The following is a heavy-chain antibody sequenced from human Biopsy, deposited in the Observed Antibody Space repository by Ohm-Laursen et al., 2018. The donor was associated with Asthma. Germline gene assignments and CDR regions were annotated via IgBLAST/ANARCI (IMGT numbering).Heavy chain of an antibody. V-gene: IGHV1-18*03. CDR3: ARAVDYSHYYGIDV. J-gene: IGHJ6*02. CDR2: ISVYNGNT. Sequence: GASVKVSCKTSGYTFNSAGITWVRQAPGQGLGWMGWISVYNGNTKVAQKLQDRVTMITDTSTSTAYMELRSLRSDDMAVYFCARAVDYSHYYGIDVWGQGTTVTVS. CDR1: GYTFNSAG. D-gene: IGHD3-10*01.